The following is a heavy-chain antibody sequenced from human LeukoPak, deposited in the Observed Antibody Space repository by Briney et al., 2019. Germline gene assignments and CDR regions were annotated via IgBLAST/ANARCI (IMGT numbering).Heavy chain of an antibody. CDR3: ARTSPTMVRGVRAKNFGY. D-gene: IGHD3-10*01. V-gene: IGHV4-34*01. Sequence: SPSETLSLTCAVYGGSFSGYYWSWIRQPPGKGLEWIGEINHSGSTNYNPSLKSRVTISVDTSKNQFSLKLSSVTAADTAVYYCARTSPTMVRGVRAKNFGYWGQGTLVTVSS. CDR2: INHSGST. CDR1: GGSFSGYY. J-gene: IGHJ4*02.